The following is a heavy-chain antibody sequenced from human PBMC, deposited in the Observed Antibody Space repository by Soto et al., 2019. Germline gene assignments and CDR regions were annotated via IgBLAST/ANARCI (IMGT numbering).Heavy chain of an antibody. CDR3: VRDLALMDVD. J-gene: IGHJ4*02. Sequence: PGWALRLSCVASGFNLNTYGIYWVRQAPGKGLQWVAQILYDGSKKHYADSVRGRFTITRDNSKNTVYLQMDSLRVDDTAMYDCVRDLALMDVDWGQGSLVTVPT. D-gene: IGHD3-16*01. CDR1: GFNLNTYG. CDR2: ILYDGSKK. V-gene: IGHV3-30*03.